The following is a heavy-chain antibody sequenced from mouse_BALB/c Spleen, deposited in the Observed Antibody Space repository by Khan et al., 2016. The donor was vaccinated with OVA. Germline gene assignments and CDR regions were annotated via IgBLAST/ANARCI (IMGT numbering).Heavy chain of an antibody. CDR2: IDPFNGST. Sequence: VQLQQSGPELMKPGASVKISCKASGYSFTTYYIHWVKQSHGKSLEWIGYIDPFNGSTTYNQKFKGKATLTVDKSSSTAYRHLSSLTTEGSAVYYWARHGTSSWFAYWNQGTLVAVAA. J-gene: IGHJ3*01. D-gene: IGHD1-1*01. V-gene: IGHV1S135*01. CDR3: ARHGTSSWFAY. CDR1: GYSFTTYY.